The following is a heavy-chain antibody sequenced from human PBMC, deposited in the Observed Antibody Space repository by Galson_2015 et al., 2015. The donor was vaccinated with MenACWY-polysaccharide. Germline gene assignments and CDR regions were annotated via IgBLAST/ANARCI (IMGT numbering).Heavy chain of an antibody. D-gene: IGHD1-14*01. CDR2: INGGGSTI. J-gene: IGHJ4*02. CDR1: GFTFSTYG. CDR3: ARDRCIAGADDY. Sequence: SLRLSCAASGFTFSTYGMTWVRQAPGKGLEWVSFINGGGSTIYYADSVKGRFTISRDNAKNSLYLQVNSLRDDDTAVYYCARDRCIAGADDYCGQGTLGTISA. V-gene: IGHV3-48*02.